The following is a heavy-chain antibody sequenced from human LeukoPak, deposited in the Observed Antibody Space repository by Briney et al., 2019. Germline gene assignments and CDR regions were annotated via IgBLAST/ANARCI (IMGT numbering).Heavy chain of an antibody. V-gene: IGHV3-11*06. D-gene: IGHD6-13*01. CDR2: ISSSSSYT. CDR1: GFTFSDYY. Sequence: GGSLRLSCAASGFTFSDYYMSWIRQAPGKGLEWVSYISSSSSYTNYADSVKGRFTISRDNAKNSLYPQMNSLRAEDTAVYYCARGGIEDWFDPWGQGTLVTVSS. J-gene: IGHJ5*02. CDR3: ARGGIEDWFDP.